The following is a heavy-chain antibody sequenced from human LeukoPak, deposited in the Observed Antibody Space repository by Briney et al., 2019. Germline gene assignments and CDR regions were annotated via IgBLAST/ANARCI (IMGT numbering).Heavy chain of an antibody. D-gene: IGHD1-7*01. CDR1: GYTFTSYD. J-gene: IGHJ4*02. Sequence: ASVKVSCKASGYTFTSYDINWVRQATGQWLEWMGWMNPNSGNTGYAQKFQGRVTITRNTSISTAYMELSSLRSEDTAVYYCAREDITGTMHFDYWGQGTPVTVSS. CDR2: MNPNSGNT. V-gene: IGHV1-8*03. CDR3: AREDITGTMHFDY.